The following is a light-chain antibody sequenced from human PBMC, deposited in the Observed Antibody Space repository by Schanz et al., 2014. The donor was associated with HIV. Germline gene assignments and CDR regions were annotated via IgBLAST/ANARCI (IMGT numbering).Light chain of an antibody. V-gene: IGLV2-14*01. Sequence: QSALTQPPSASGSPGQSVTISCTGTSSDVGGYNHVSWYQQHPGKAPKLMIYEVIKRPSGVSSRFSASKSGNTASLTISGLQAEDEADYYCGSYTSSNTPWMFGGGTKLTVL. CDR3: GSYTSSNTPWM. CDR1: SSDVGGYNH. CDR2: EVI. J-gene: IGLJ3*02.